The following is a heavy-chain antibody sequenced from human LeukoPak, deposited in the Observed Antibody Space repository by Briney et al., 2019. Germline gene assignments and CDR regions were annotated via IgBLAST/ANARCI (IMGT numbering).Heavy chain of an antibody. D-gene: IGHD6-13*01. V-gene: IGHV3-30*02. CDR3: AKDHGSSDWYYFDY. CDR1: GFTFSSYA. J-gene: IGHJ4*02. Sequence: GGSLRLSCAASGFTFSSYAMHWVRQAPGKGLEWVAFIHYGGSNNYYADSVKGRFTISRDNSKNTLYLQMNTLRADDTAVYYCAKDHGSSDWYYFDYWGQGTLVTVSS. CDR2: IHYGGSNN.